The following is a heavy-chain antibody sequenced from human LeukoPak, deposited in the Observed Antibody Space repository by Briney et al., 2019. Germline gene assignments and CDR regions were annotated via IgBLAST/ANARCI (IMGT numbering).Heavy chain of an antibody. CDR1: GGSISSYY. J-gene: IGHJ5*02. Sequence: PSETLSLTCTVSGGSISSYYWSWIRQPPGKGLGWIGYIYYSGSTNYNPSLKSRVTISVDTSKNQFSLKLSSVTAADTAVYYCARRADPGYCSGGSCSYNWFDPWGQGTLVTVSS. V-gene: IGHV4-59*08. D-gene: IGHD2-15*01. CDR2: IYYSGST. CDR3: ARRADPGYCSGGSCSYNWFDP.